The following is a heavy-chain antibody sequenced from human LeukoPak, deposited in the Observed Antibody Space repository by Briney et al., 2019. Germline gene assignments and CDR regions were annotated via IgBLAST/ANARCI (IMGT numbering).Heavy chain of an antibody. Sequence: PSETLSLTCTVSGISLSGYYWSWIRQPPGKGLEWIGYIYYSGSTNYNPSLKSRVTISVDTSKNQFSLKLSSVTAADTAVYYCVRGFNSFDIWGQGTLVAVSS. CDR2: IYYSGST. CDR3: VRGFNSFDI. J-gene: IGHJ3*02. CDR1: GISLSGYY. V-gene: IGHV4-59*01. D-gene: IGHD5-24*01.